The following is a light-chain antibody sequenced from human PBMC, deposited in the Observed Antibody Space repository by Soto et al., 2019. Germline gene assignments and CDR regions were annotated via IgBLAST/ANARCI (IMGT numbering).Light chain of an antibody. V-gene: IGKV3-20*01. CDR3: QQYGSSPSWT. J-gene: IGKJ1*01. CDR1: QSVSSSF. CDR2: GAS. Sequence: EIVLTQSAGTLSLSPGERATLSCRASQSVSSSFLAWYQQKPGQAPRLLTYGASSRATVIPDRFSGSASGTDFTLTISRLEPEDFAVYYCQQYGSSPSWTFGQATKVDI.